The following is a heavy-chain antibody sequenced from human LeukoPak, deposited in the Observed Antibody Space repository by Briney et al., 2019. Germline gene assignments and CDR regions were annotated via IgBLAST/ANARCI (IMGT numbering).Heavy chain of an antibody. D-gene: IGHD3-22*01. Sequence: SVKVSCKASGGTFSSYAISWVRQAPGQGLEWMGGIIPIFGTANYAQKFQGRVTITADESTSTAYMELSSLRSEDTAVYYCAVTPNYSEGSGYDCAYWGQGTRVSVP. CDR1: GGTFSSYA. CDR2: IIPIFGTA. V-gene: IGHV1-69*13. CDR3: AVTPNYSEGSGYDCAY. J-gene: IGHJ4*02.